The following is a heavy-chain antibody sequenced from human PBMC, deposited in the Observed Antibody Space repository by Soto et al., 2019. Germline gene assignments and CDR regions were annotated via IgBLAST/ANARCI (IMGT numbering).Heavy chain of an antibody. CDR3: ARDWGTGFYQLDS. V-gene: IGHV4-38-2*02. CDR1: GYSISTGFN. D-gene: IGHD2-2*01. J-gene: IGHJ4*02. CDR2: IYHSGST. Sequence: SETLSVTCAVSGYSISTGFNWAWIRQPPGKGLEWIGSIYHSGSTYYNLSLKSRVTISSDASKNQISLKLSSVTAADTALYYWARDWGTGFYQLDSWGQGTLVTVSS.